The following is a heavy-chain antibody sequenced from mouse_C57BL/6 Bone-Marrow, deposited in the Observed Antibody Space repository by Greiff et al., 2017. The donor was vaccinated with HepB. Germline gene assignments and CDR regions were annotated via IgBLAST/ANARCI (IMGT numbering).Heavy chain of an antibody. J-gene: IGHJ3*01. CDR1: GFNIKDDY. CDR2: IDPENGDT. V-gene: IGHV14-4*01. CDR3: TTFITPGGGFAY. Sequence: VQLQQSGAELVRPGASVKLSCTASGFNIKDDYMHWVKQRPEQGLEWIGWIDPENGDTEYASKFQGKATITADTSSNTAYLQLSSLTSEDTAVYYGTTFITPGGGFAYWAKGLWSLSLQ. D-gene: IGHD1-1*01.